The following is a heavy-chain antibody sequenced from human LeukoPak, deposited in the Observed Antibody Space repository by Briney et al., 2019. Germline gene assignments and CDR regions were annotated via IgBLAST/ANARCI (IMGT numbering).Heavy chain of an antibody. CDR2: INPNSGGT. CDR3: ATVLLWFGELNAEYFQH. J-gene: IGHJ1*01. V-gene: IGHV1-2*06. D-gene: IGHD3-10*01. Sequence: GASVKVSCKASGYTFTGYYMHCVRQAPGQGLEWMGRINPNSGGTNYAQNFQGRVTMTRDTYISTAYMDLSRLTSDDTAVYYCATVLLWFGELNAEYFQHWGQGTLVTVSS. CDR1: GYTFTGYY.